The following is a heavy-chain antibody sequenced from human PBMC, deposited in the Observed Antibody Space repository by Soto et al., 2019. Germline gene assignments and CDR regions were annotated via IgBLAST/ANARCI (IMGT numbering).Heavy chain of an antibody. CDR2: ISPDGRTT. D-gene: IGHD3-10*01. J-gene: IGHJ4*02. V-gene: IGHV3-74*01. Sequence: RGSLRLSLAASGLSFSHYWMHWVRQAPGKGLVGVSRISPDGRTTTYADSVKGRFTISRDNAKSTLYLQMNSLTVEDGAVYYCADSWLPTSYWGPGTLVTVPS. CDR3: ADSWLPTSY. CDR1: GLSFSHYW.